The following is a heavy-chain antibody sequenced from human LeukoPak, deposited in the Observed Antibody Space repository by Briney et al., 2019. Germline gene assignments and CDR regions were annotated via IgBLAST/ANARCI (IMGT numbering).Heavy chain of an antibody. Sequence: GGSLRLSCVASGFPFSSYWMTWVRQAPGKGLEWVANIKQDGSKKSYVDSVKGRFTISRDNSKNTLYVQVNSLGTEDTAAYYCAKGSYYDSSGSFYLDYWGQGTLVTVSS. CDR3: AKGSYYDSSGSFYLDY. CDR2: IKQDGSKK. J-gene: IGHJ4*02. V-gene: IGHV3-7*03. CDR1: GFPFSSYW. D-gene: IGHD3-22*01.